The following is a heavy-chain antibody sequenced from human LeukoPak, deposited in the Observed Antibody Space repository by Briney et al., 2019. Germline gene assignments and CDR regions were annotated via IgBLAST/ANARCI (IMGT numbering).Heavy chain of an antibody. V-gene: IGHV3-74*01. CDR1: AFTLSNYW. Sequence: AGSLRLSCAASAFTLSNYWMHWVRHGPGKELVWVSRTNSDGSSTTYADSVKGRFTISRDNAKNTLYLQMNSLRAEDTAMYYCARKDGDYWGQGTLVSVSS. J-gene: IGHJ4*02. CDR3: ARKDGDY. CDR2: TNSDGSST.